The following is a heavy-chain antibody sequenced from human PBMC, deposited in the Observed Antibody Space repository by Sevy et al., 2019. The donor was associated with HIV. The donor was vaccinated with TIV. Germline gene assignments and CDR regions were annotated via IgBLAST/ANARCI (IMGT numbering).Heavy chain of an antibody. CDR3: ATCSSGDSYYYGMDV. CDR2: VYSGGRT. D-gene: IGHD4-17*01. V-gene: IGHV3-53*01. Sequence: GSLRLSCAASGFSVSTNYMTWVRQAPGKGLEWVSVVYSGGRTEYADYVKGRFTIFRDISKNALFLELSSLTAEDTAVYYCATCSSGDSYYYGMDVWGQGTTVTVSS. CDR1: GFSVSTNY. J-gene: IGHJ6*02.